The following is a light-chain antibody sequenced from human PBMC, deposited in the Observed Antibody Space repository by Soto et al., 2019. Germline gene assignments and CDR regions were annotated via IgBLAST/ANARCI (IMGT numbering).Light chain of an antibody. J-gene: IGKJ1*01. CDR1: QSISSW. CDR2: DAS. V-gene: IGKV1-5*01. CDR3: QQYNSYPWT. Sequence: DIQMTQSPSTLSASVGDRVTITCRASQSISSWLAWYQQKPGKAPKLLIYDASSLESGVPSRFSGSGSGTKFTLTISSLQPDDFATYYCQQYNSYPWTCGQGTKV.